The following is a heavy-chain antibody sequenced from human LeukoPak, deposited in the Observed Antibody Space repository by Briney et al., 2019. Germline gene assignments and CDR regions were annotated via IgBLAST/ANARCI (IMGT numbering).Heavy chain of an antibody. J-gene: IGHJ4*02. CDR1: GYTFTAYY. CDR2: INPNTGGT. V-gene: IGHV1-2*06. CDR3: ARIGGAHNFDY. Sequence: ASVKVSCKASGYTFTAYYMHWVRQAPGQGLEWMGRINPNTGGTNYAQKFQGRVTMTGDTSTSTAYMELSRLTSDDTAVYYCARIGGAHNFDYWGQGTLVTVSS. D-gene: IGHD3-16*01.